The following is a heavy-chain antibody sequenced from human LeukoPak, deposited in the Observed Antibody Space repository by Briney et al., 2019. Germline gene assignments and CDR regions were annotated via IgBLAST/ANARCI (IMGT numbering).Heavy chain of an antibody. J-gene: IGHJ5*01. CDR2: ITASGNTR. CDR3: AKDIRNTGSYKDS. V-gene: IGHV3-23*01. Sequence: PGGSLRLSCAASGFTFSSYAMSWVRQAPGKGLEWVSGITASGNTRYYADSLKGRFTISRDNSKNTLSLQMTSLTAEDTAVSYCAKDIRNTGSYKDSWGRGTLVTVSS. D-gene: IGHD6-19*01. CDR1: GFTFSSYA.